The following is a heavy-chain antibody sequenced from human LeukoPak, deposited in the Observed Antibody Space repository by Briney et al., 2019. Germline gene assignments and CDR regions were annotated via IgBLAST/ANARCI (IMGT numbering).Heavy chain of an antibody. CDR3: ASGAYYYGSGTGWFDP. J-gene: IGHJ5*02. V-gene: IGHV4-59*01. D-gene: IGHD3-10*01. CDR1: GGSISSYY. Sequence: ETLSLTCTVPGGSISSYYWSWIRQPPGKGLEWIGYIYYSGSTNYNPSLKSRVTISVDTSKNQFSLKLSSVTAADTAVYYCASGAYYYGSGTGWFDPWGQGTLVTVSS. CDR2: IYYSGST.